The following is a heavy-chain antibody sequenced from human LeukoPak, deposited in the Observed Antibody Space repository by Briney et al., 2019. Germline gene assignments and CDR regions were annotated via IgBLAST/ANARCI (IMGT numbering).Heavy chain of an antibody. V-gene: IGHV1-2*02. CDR1: GYTFTGYY. Sequence: ASVKVSCKASGYTFTGYYMHWVRQAPGQGLEWMGWINPNSGGTNYAQKFQGRVTITRDTSISTAYMELSRLRSDDTAVYYCARVYQYYDFWSGYLPIFDYWGQGTLVTVSS. J-gene: IGHJ4*02. D-gene: IGHD3-3*01. CDR3: ARVYQYYDFWSGYLPIFDY. CDR2: INPNSGGT.